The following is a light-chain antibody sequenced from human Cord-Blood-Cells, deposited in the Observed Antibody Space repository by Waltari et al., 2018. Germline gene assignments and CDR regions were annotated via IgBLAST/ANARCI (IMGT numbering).Light chain of an antibody. J-gene: IGKJ3*01. CDR1: QSISSY. Sequence: DIQMTQSPSSLSASVGDRVTITCRPRQSISSYLNWYQQKPGKAPKLLIYAASSLQSGVPSRFSGSGSGTDFTLTISSLQPEDFATYYCQQSYSTPFTFGPGTKVDI. V-gene: IGKV1-39*01. CDR3: QQSYSTPFT. CDR2: AAS.